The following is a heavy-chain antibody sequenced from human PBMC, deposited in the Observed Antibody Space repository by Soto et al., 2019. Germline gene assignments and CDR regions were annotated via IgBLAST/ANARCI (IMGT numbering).Heavy chain of an antibody. J-gene: IGHJ4*01. D-gene: IGHD4-17*01. CDR3: AKDTPPDGAWDIDY. Sequence: EVQLLESGGDLVQPGGSLRLSCAASGFTFRPYTMSWVRQAPGKGLEWVSSIIGGNGDTFYADSVTGRFTISRDIYKSTLYLQMNGLRVEDTAIYYCAKDTPPDGAWDIDYWGHGTLVTVSS. CDR1: GFTFRPYT. V-gene: IGHV3-23*01. CDR2: IIGGNGDT.